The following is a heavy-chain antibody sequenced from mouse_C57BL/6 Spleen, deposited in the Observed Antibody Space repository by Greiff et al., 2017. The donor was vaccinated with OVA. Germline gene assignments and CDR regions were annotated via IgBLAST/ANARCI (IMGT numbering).Heavy chain of an antibody. CDR2: IYPSDSET. CDR1: GYTFTSYW. V-gene: IGHV1-61*01. Sequence: QVQLQQPGAELVRPGSSVKLSCKASGYTFTSYWMDWVKQRPGQGLEWIGNIYPSDSETHYNQKFKDKATLTVDKSSSTAYMQLSSLTSEDSAVYYCARSYGGEFADWGQGTLVTVSA. D-gene: IGHD1-1*01. CDR3: ARSYGGEFAD. J-gene: IGHJ3*01.